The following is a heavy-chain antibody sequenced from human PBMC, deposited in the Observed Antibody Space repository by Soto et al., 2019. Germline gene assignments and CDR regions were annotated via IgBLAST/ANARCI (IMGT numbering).Heavy chain of an antibody. CDR1: GYTFTSYA. D-gene: IGHD6-13*01. CDR2: INAGNGNT. CDR3: ARSSGWYVGFNP. Sequence: QVQLVQSGAEEKKPGASVKVSCKASGYTFTSYAMHSVRQAPGQRLEWMGWINAGNGNTKYSQKFQGRVTITRDTSASTAYMELSSLRSEDTAVYYCARSSGWYVGFNPWGQGTLVTVSS. V-gene: IGHV1-3*05. J-gene: IGHJ5*02.